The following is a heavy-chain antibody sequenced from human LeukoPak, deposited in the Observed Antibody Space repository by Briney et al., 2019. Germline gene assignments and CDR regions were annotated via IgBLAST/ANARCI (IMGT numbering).Heavy chain of an antibody. CDR1: GYTLTSYG. Sequence: GASVKVSCKASGYTLTSYGISWVRQAPRQGLEWMGWISTYNGNTNYAQKLQGRVTMTTNTSTSTAYMELRSLRSDDTAVYYCARVLTGGEVVRDYWGQGTLVTVSP. CDR2: ISTYNGNT. CDR3: ARVLTGGEVVRDY. J-gene: IGHJ4*02. D-gene: IGHD3-22*01. V-gene: IGHV1-18*01.